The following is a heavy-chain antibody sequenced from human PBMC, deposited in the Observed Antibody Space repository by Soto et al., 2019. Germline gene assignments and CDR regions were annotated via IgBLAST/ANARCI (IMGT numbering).Heavy chain of an antibody. CDR3: AKDRTVAARNFDY. CDR1: GVAFSNYA. D-gene: IGHD6-6*01. J-gene: IGHJ4*02. CDR2: ISTSIDAT. V-gene: IGHV3-23*01. Sequence: GGSLRLSCAASGVAFSNYAMHWVRQAPGKGLEWVSSISTSIDATYYADSVKGRFTISRDDSKNTLYLQMNSLRAEDSAVYYCAKDRTVAARNFDYWGQGTQVIVSA.